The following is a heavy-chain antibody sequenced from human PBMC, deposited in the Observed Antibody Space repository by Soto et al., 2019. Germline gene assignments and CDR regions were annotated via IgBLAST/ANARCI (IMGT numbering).Heavy chain of an antibody. J-gene: IGHJ4*02. CDR1: GLTVSSNY. CDR3: AREGYCSSTSCPAIDY. CDR2: IYSGGST. V-gene: IGHV3-66*01. Sequence: EVQLVESGGGLVQPGGSLRLSCAASGLTVSSNYMSWVRQAPGKGLEWVSVIYSGGSTYYADSVKGRFTISRDNSKNTLYLQMNSLRAEDTAVYYCAREGYCSSTSCPAIDYWGQGTLVTVSS. D-gene: IGHD2-2*01.